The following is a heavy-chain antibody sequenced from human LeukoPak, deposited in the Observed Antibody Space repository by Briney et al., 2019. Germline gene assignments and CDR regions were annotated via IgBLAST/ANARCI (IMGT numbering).Heavy chain of an antibody. D-gene: IGHD1-26*01. CDR2: IRYDGSNK. Sequence: AGGSLRLSCAASEFTFNSYGIHWVRQAPGKGLEWVAFIRYDGSNKYYADSVKGRFTISRDKSKNTLYLQMNSLRAEDTAVYYCAKESGRGSGSFTPAFDIWGQGTMVTVSS. J-gene: IGHJ3*02. V-gene: IGHV3-30*02. CDR3: AKESGRGSGSFTPAFDI. CDR1: EFTFNSYG.